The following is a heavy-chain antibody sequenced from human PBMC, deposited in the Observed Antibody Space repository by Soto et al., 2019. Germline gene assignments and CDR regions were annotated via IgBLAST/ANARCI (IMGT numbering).Heavy chain of an antibody. CDR3: ARGIGARPGDLGYYYYMDV. CDR1: GGSISSYY. V-gene: IGHV4-59*01. CDR2: IYYSGST. J-gene: IGHJ6*03. Sequence: SETLSLTCTVSGGSISSYYWSWIRQPPGKGLEWIGYIYYSGSTNYNPSLKSRVTISVDTSKNQFSLKLSSVTAADTAVYYCARGIGARPGDLGYYYYMDVWGKGTTVTVSS. D-gene: IGHD6-6*01.